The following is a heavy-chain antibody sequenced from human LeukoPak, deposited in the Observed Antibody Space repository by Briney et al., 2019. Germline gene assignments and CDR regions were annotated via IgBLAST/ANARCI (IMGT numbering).Heavy chain of an antibody. CDR2: ISAYNGNT. V-gene: IGHV1-18*01. D-gene: IGHD2-2*01. CDR3: ARDGFGYCSSTSCNLFDP. J-gene: IGHJ5*02. Sequence: VASVKVSCRASGYTFTSYGISWVRQAPGQGLEWMGWISAYNGNTNYAQKLQGRVTMTTDTSTSTAYMELSSLRSEDTAVYYCARDGFGYCSSTSCNLFDPWGQGTLVTVSS. CDR1: GYTFTSYG.